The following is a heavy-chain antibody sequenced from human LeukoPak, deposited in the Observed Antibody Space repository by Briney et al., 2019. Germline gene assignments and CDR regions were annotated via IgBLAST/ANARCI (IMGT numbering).Heavy chain of an antibody. CDR2: ISGSGGST. CDR1: GFTFSSYA. D-gene: IGHD6-13*01. Sequence: GGSLRLSCAASGFTFSSYAMSWVRQAPGKGLEWVSAISGSGGSTYYADSVKGRFTISRDNSKNTLYLQMNSLRAEDTAVYCCASRIAAAGPRFDYWGQGTLVTVSS. V-gene: IGHV3-23*01. CDR3: ASRIAAAGPRFDY. J-gene: IGHJ4*02.